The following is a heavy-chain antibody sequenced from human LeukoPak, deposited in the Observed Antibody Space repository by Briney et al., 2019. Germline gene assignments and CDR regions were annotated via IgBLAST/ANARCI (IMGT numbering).Heavy chain of an antibody. CDR2: ISSSGSTI. CDR1: GSTFSSYE. CDR3: ASAGEIVGATTGDY. D-gene: IGHD1-26*01. Sequence: GGSLRLSCAASGSTFSSYEMNWVRQAPGKGLEWVSYISSSGSTIYYADSVQGRFTISRDNAKSSLYLQMNSLRAEDTAVYYCASAGEIVGATTGDYWGQGTLVTVSS. J-gene: IGHJ4*02. V-gene: IGHV3-48*03.